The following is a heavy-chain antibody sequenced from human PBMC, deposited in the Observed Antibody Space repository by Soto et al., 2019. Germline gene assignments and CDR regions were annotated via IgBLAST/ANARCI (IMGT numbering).Heavy chain of an antibody. CDR2: IYYSGST. CDR1: GRSISSVNYY. Sequence: SETLSLTCTVSGRSISSVNYYWSWIRQPPGKGLEWIGYIYYSGSTYYNPSLRSRVTISVDTSKNQFSLKLSSVTAADTAVYYCARYGSGECNRGSCYSPFDYWGQGTLVTAPQ. CDR3: ARYGSGECNRGSCYSPFDY. V-gene: IGHV4-30-4*01. D-gene: IGHD2-15*01. J-gene: IGHJ4*02.